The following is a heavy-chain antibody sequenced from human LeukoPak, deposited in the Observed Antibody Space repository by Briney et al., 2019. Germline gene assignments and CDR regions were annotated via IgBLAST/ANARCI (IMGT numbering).Heavy chain of an antibody. Sequence: GGSLRLSCAASGFTFSSYGMHWVRQAPGKGLEWVAVISYDGSNKYYADSVKGRFTISRDNSKSTLYLQMNSLRAEDTAVYYCAKNYDSSGKHAFDIWGQGTMVTVSS. CDR3: AKNYDSSGKHAFDI. CDR2: ISYDGSNK. V-gene: IGHV3-30*18. D-gene: IGHD3-22*01. J-gene: IGHJ3*02. CDR1: GFTFSSYG.